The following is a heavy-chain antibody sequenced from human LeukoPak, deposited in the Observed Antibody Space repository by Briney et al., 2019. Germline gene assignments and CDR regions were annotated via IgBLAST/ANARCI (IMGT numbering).Heavy chain of an antibody. CDR1: GGTFSSYA. V-gene: IGHV1-69*04. CDR2: IIPILGIA. D-gene: IGHD3-3*01. Sequence: SVKVSCKASGGTFSSYAISWVRQAPGQGLEWMGRIIPILGIANYAQKFQGRVTMTTDTSTSTAYMELRSLRSDDTAVYYCAREYYDFWSGYYSRYYYGMDVWGQGTTVTVSS. J-gene: IGHJ6*02. CDR3: AREYYDFWSGYYSRYYYGMDV.